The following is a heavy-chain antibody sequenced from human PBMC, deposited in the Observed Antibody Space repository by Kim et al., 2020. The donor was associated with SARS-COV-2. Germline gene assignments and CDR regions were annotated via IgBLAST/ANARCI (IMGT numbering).Heavy chain of an antibody. D-gene: IGHD2-2*01. Sequence: SETLSLTCNVSGGSISSSVYYWGWIRQSPGKGLEWLASIYFTGLTLYNPSLKSRLTISVDTSKNQFSLKVNSVTAADTAFYYCPRRHYSTVYAGRGWFDP. CDR3: PRRHYSTVYAGRGWFDP. CDR2: IYFTGLT. J-gene: IGHJ5*02. V-gene: IGHV4-39*07. CDR1: GGSISSSVYY.